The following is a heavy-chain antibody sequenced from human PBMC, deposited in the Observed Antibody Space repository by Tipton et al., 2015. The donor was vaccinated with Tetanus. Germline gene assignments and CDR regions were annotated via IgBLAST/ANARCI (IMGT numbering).Heavy chain of an antibody. CDR3: ARDRGVTSPFGSYYYGMDV. CDR2: IYTSEST. J-gene: IGHJ6*02. CDR1: GGSISSYY. D-gene: IGHD2-21*02. Sequence: LRLSCTVSGGSISSYYWSWIRQPAGKGLEWIGRIYTSESTNYNPSLKSRLTMSVDTSKNQFSLRLNSVTAADTAVYYCARDRGVTSPFGSYYYGMDVWGQGTTVTVSS. V-gene: IGHV4-4*07.